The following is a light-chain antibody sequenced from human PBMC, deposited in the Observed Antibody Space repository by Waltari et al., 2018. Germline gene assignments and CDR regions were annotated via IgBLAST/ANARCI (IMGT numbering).Light chain of an antibody. V-gene: IGLV2-14*01. Sequence: QSALTQPASVSGSPGQSITISCTGTSSDVGGYNYVSWYQQYPGKVPKLMIYEVSNRASGVSNPVSGSKSGNTASLTISGLQAEDEADYYCSSFTSSITIVFGGGTKLTVL. J-gene: IGLJ2*01. CDR1: SSDVGGYNY. CDR2: EVS. CDR3: SSFTSSITIV.